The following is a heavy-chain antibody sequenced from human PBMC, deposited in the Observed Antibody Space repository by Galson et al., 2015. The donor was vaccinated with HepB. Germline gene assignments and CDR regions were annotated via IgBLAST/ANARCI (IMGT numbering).Heavy chain of an antibody. Sequence: SCKASGYAFSGYYLRWVRQAPGQGLEWMGRVNPNSGGTNYAQKFHGRVSMTRHTSISTAYMELRRLRSDDTAVYYCARAGGAWTTVTTKANWFDPWGQGTLVTVSS. D-gene: IGHD4-17*01. CDR2: VNPNSGGT. CDR3: ARAGGAWTTVTTKANWFDP. V-gene: IGHV1-2*06. CDR1: GYAFSGYY. J-gene: IGHJ5*02.